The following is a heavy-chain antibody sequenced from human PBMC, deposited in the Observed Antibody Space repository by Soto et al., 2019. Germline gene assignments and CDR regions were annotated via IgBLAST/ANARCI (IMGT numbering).Heavy chain of an antibody. CDR2: IYYSGST. Sequence: QVQLQESGPGLVKPSETLSLTCTVSGGSISSYYWGWIRQPPGKGLEWIGYIYYSGSTNYNPSLKSRVTISVDTSKNQFSLKLSSVTAADTAVYYCARSKGQWSGEFDIWGQGTMVTVSS. J-gene: IGHJ3*02. D-gene: IGHD6-19*01. V-gene: IGHV4-59*01. CDR3: ARSKGQWSGEFDI. CDR1: GGSISSYY.